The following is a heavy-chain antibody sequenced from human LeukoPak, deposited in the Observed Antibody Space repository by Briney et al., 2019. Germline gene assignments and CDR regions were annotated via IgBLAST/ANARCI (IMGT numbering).Heavy chain of an antibody. Sequence: PSETLSLTCTVSGGSISSYYWSWIRQPPGKGLEWIGYIYTSGSTNYNPSLKSRVTISVDTSKNQFSLKLSSVTAADTAVYYCARLLPHLYYFDYWGQGTLVTVSS. CDR3: ARLLPHLYYFDY. J-gene: IGHJ4*02. V-gene: IGHV4-4*09. CDR2: IYTSGST. CDR1: GGSISSYY. D-gene: IGHD1-26*01.